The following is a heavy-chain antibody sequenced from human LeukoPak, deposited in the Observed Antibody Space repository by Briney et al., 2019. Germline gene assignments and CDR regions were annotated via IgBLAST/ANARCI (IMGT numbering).Heavy chain of an antibody. CDR1: GGSITSRGYY. J-gene: IGHJ4*02. CDR2: IYYSGST. CDR3: ARAPRFYGDYGIDY. V-gene: IGHV4-31*03. Sequence: SETLSLTCTVSGGSITSRGYYWSWIRQHPGKGLEWIGYIYYSGSTYYNPSLKSRVTTSLDTSKNQFSLKLSSVTAADTAVYYCARAPRFYGDYGIDYWGQGTLVTVFS. D-gene: IGHD4-17*01.